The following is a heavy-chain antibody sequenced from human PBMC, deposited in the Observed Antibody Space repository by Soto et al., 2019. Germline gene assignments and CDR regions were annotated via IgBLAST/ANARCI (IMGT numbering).Heavy chain of an antibody. CDR2: IIPVLDKA. D-gene: IGHD2-21*01. CDR3: ARGATAGDSAVHY. V-gene: IGHV1-69*02. J-gene: IGHJ4*02. CDR1: GGTFSTYT. Sequence: QVQLVQSGAEVKKPGSSVKVSCKTSGGTFSTYTLSWVRQAPGQGLEWMGRIIPVLDKADYAQRFQGRLTITADRSTSTANMELSSLSSEDTAIYCCARGATAGDSAVHYWGQGTLVSVSS.